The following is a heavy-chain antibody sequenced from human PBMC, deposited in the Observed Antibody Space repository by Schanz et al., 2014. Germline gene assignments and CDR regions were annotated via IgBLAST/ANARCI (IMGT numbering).Heavy chain of an antibody. V-gene: IGHV1-2*06. J-gene: IGHJ5*02. CDR1: GYTFTAYF. CDR3: AREKGHGYSGLS. D-gene: IGHD5-12*01. Sequence: QVLLVQSGAEVKQPGASVKVSCKASGYTFTAYFIHWERQAPGQGLEWMGRINPNTGGTTFAQKFQGRVTMTRDTSITTAYMDLSGLTSDDTAVYYCAREKGHGYSGLSWGQGPLLAVSS. CDR2: INPNTGGT.